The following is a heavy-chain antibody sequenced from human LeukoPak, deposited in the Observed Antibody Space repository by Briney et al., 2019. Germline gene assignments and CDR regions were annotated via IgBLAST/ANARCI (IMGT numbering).Heavy chain of an antibody. CDR3: AREGEDSSGYYSFGFCY. J-gene: IGHJ4*02. Sequence: GGSLRLSCAASGFTFSSYSMNWVRQAPGKGLEWVSSISSSSSYIYYADSVKGRFTISRDNAKNSLYLQMNSLRAEDTAVYYCAREGEDSSGYYSFGFCYWGQGTLVTVSS. V-gene: IGHV3-21*01. D-gene: IGHD3-22*01. CDR1: GFTFSSYS. CDR2: ISSSSSYI.